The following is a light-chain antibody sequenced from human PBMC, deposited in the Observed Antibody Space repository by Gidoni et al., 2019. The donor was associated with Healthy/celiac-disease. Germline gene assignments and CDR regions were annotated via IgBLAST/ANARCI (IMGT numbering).Light chain of an antibody. V-gene: IGLV1-44*01. CDR1: SSNIGSNT. Sequence: QSVLTQPPSASGTPGQGVTISCSGSSSNIGSNTVNCYQQLPGTAPNLLIYSNNQRPSGVPDRFSGSKSGTSASLAISGLQSEDEADYYCAAWDDSLNGVVFGGGTKLTVL. CDR2: SNN. CDR3: AAWDDSLNGVV. J-gene: IGLJ2*01.